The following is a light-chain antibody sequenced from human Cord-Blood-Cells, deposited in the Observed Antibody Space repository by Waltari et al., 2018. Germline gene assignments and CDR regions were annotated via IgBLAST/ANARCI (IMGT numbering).Light chain of an antibody. V-gene: IGLV2-23*01. CDR2: EGR. Sequence: QSALTQPASVSGSPGQSITLSCPGTSSDVGSYNLVSWYQQHPGKAPTLMLYEGRKRHSGVSNRFSGSKSGNTASLTISGLQAEDEADYYCCSYAGSSSVVFGGGTKLTVL. CDR1: SSDVGSYNL. J-gene: IGLJ2*01. CDR3: CSYAGSSSVV.